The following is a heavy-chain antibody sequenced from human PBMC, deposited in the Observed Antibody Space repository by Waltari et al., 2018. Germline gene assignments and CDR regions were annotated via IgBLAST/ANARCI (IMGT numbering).Heavy chain of an antibody. CDR1: GGTFSSYT. J-gene: IGHJ4*02. CDR3: AREDSSGWANFDY. D-gene: IGHD6-19*01. CDR2: INPILVIA. Sequence: QVQLVQSGAEVKKPGSSVKVSCKASGGTFSSYTISWVRQAPGQGLEWMGRINPILVIANNDQKFQGRVTIPADKSTSTAYMELSSLRSEDTAVYYGAREDSSGWANFDYWGQGTLVTVSS. V-gene: IGHV1-69*08.